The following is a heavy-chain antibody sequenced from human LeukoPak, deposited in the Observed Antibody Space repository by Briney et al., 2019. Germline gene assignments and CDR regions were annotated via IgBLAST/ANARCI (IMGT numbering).Heavy chain of an antibody. CDR3: ARGIAVAGGWGVIYYYYGMDV. CDR1: GGSFSGYY. D-gene: IGHD6-19*01. CDR2: INHSGST. V-gene: IGHV4-34*01. J-gene: IGHJ6*02. Sequence: KPSETLSLTCAVYGGSFSGYYWSWIRQPPGKGLEWIGEINHSGSTNYNPSLKSRVTISVDTSKNQFSLKLSSVTAADTAVYYCARGIAVAGGWGVIYYYYGMDVWGQGTTVTVSS.